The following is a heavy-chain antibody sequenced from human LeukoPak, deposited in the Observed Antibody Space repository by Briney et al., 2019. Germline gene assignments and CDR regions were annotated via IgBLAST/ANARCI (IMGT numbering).Heavy chain of an antibody. J-gene: IGHJ5*02. D-gene: IGHD3-22*01. CDR2: ISAYNGNT. CDR1: GYTFTSYG. V-gene: IGHV1-18*01. Sequence: ASVTVSCKASGYTFTSYGISWVRQAPGQGLEWMGWISAYNGNTNYAQKLQGRVTMTTDTSTSTAYTELRSLRSDDTAVYYCASAVDYYDSKFDPWGQGTLVTVSS. CDR3: ASAVDYYDSKFDP.